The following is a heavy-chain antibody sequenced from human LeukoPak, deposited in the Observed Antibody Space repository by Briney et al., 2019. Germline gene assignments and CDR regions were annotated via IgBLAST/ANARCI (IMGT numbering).Heavy chain of an antibody. CDR3: ARVWSIAARRADY. J-gene: IGHJ4*02. V-gene: IGHV4-34*01. Sequence: SETLSLTCAVYGGSFSGYYWSWIRQPPGKGLEWIGEINHSGGTNYNPSLKSRVTISVDTSKNQFSLKLSSVTAADTAVYYCARVWSIAARRADYWGQGTLVTVSS. CDR2: INHSGGT. CDR1: GGSFSGYY. D-gene: IGHD6-6*01.